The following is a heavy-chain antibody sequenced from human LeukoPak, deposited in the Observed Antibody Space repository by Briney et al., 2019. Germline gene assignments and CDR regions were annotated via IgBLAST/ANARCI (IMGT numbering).Heavy chain of an antibody. D-gene: IGHD3-10*01. J-gene: IGHJ4*02. V-gene: IGHV3-23*01. CDR1: GFTFSSYA. Sequence: GGSLKLSCAASGFTFSSYAMSWVRQAPGKGLERVSAISGSGGSTYYADSVKGRFTISRDNSKNTLYLQMNSLRAEDTAVYYCAKDQSLVLLWFGELSGFDYWGQGTLVTVSS. CDR2: ISGSGGST. CDR3: AKDQSLVLLWFGELSGFDY.